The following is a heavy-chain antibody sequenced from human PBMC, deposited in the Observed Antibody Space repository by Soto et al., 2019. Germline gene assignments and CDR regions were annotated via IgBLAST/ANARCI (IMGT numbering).Heavy chain of an antibody. CDR2: ISYDGSNK. D-gene: IGHD3-22*01. J-gene: IGHJ4*02. CDR1: GFTFSSFA. Sequence: QVQLVESGGGVVQPGRSLRLSCAASGFTFSSFAIHWVRQAPGKGLEWVSRISYDGSNKYYADSVKGRFTISRDNSKNTLYLQMNRLRAEDTAVYYCARAYDSSMNDFDYWGQGTLVTVSS. CDR3: ARAYDSSMNDFDY. V-gene: IGHV3-30-3*01.